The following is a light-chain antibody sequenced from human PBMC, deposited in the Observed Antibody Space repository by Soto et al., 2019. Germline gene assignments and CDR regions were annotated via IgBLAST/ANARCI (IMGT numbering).Light chain of an antibody. CDR3: QQYYNWWT. J-gene: IGKJ1*01. Sequence: EIVLTQSPDTLSLSPGERATLSCRASQSVSRTYLAWFQQKPGQTPRLLISGASSRATGIPERFSGSGSGTDFTLTISRLEPEDFAVYWCQQYYNWWTFGQGTKVDIK. CDR1: QSVSRTY. CDR2: GAS. V-gene: IGKV3-20*01.